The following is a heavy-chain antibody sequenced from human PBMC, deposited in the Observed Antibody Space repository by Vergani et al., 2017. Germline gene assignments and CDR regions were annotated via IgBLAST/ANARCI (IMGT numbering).Heavy chain of an antibody. J-gene: IGHJ3*02. CDR1: GFTFSSYA. V-gene: IGHV3-23*01. CDR2: ISGSGGST. Sequence: EVKLLESGGGLVQPGGSLRLSCAASGFTFSSYAMSWVRQAPGKGLEWVSAISGSGGSTYYADSVKGRFTISRDNSKNTLYLQMNSLRAEDTAVYYCATRDPGRDAFDIWGQGTMVTVSS. CDR3: ATRDPGRDAFDI.